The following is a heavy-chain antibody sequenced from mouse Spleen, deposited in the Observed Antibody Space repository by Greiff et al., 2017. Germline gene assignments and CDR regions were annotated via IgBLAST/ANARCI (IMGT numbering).Heavy chain of an antibody. CDR2: IWAGGST. D-gene: IGHD4-1*01. Sequence: VMLVESGPGLVAPSQSLSITCTVSGFSLTSYGVHWVRQPPGKGLEWLGVIWAGGSTNYNSALMSRLSFSNDNSKSQVFLKMNSLQTDDTAMYYCARENWDGPPWFAYWGQGTLVTVSA. J-gene: IGHJ3*01. V-gene: IGHV2-9*02. CDR3: ARENWDGPPWFAY. CDR1: GFSLTSYG.